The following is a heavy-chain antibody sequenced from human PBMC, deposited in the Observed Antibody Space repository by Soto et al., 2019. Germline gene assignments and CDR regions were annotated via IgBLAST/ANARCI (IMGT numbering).Heavy chain of an antibody. D-gene: IGHD5-12*01. CDR1: GYTFTDYF. CDR3: TRSTQYSASLEFDF. J-gene: IGHJ4*02. Sequence: ASVKVSCKASGYTFTDYFIHWVRQAPGQGLEWMGWINPDNGGTVYAQKFQGRITMARDTPVSTVYMELSGLRSGDTAVYYCTRSTQYSASLEFDFWGQGTPVPVYS. CDR2: INPDNGGT. V-gene: IGHV1-2*02.